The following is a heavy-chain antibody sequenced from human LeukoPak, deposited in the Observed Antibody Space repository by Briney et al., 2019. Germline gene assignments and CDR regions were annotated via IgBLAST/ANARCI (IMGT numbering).Heavy chain of an antibody. CDR2: IYYSGST. CDR1: GGSISSYY. Sequence: SETLSLTCTVSGGSISSYYWSWIRQPPGKRLEWIGYIYYSGSTNYNPSLKSRVTVSVDTSKNQFSLKLSSVTAADTAVYYCASWGTTVTTSGGFDPWGQGTLVTVSS. CDR3: ASWGTTVTTSGGFDP. J-gene: IGHJ5*02. D-gene: IGHD4-17*01. V-gene: IGHV4-59*01.